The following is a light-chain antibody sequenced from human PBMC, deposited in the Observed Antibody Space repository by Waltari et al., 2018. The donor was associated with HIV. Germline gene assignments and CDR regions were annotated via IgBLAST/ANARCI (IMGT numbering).Light chain of an antibody. CDR3: QSYDSDLSSWF. V-gene: IGLV1-40*01. Sequence: QSVLTQSPSVSGAPGQRVTISCTGSSSNIGAGYDVLWYQQLPGTAPKLLIYGNGNRPSGFPDRFSASKSGASASLAITGLRAEDEATYYCQSYDSDLSSWFFGGGTKLTVL. J-gene: IGLJ2*01. CDR1: SSNIGAGYD. CDR2: GNG.